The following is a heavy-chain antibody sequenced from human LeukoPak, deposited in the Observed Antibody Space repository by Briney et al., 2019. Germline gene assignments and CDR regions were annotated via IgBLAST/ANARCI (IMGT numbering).Heavy chain of an antibody. CDR1: GYTFTSYG. V-gene: IGHV1-18*01. J-gene: IGHJ4*02. CDR2: ISAYNGNT. Sequence: ASVKVSCKASGYTFTSYGISWVRQAPGQGLEWMGWISAYNGNTNYAQKLQGRVTMNEDTSTDTAYMELSSLRSEDTAVYYCEGVAVAGTGYWGQGTLVTVSS. D-gene: IGHD6-19*01. CDR3: EGVAVAGTGY.